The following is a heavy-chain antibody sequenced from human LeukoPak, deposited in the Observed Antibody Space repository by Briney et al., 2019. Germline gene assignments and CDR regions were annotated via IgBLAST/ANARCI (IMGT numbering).Heavy chain of an antibody. CDR1: GYTFTGYY. CDR3: ARGGGYSAYAAGY. CDR2: INPNSGGT. D-gene: IGHD5-12*01. J-gene: IGHJ4*02. Sequence: ASVKVSCKASGYTFTGYYMYWVRQAPGQGLEWMGWINPNSGGTNYAQKFQGGVTMTRDTSISTVYMELSRLRSDDTAVYYCARGGGYSAYAAGYWGQGTLVTVSS. V-gene: IGHV1-2*02.